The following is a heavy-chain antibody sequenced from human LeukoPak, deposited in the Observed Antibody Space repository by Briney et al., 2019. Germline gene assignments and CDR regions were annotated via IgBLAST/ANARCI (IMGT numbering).Heavy chain of an antibody. CDR1: GGSVSSGSYY. CDR3: ARSEWNYVIDFDY. D-gene: IGHD1-7*01. J-gene: IGHJ4*02. V-gene: IGHV4-61*01. Sequence: SETLSLTCTVSGGSVSSGSYYWSWIRQPPGKGLEWIGYIYYSGSTNYNPSLKSRVTISVDTSKNQFSLKLSSVTAADTAVYYCARSEWNYVIDFDYWGQGTLVTVSS. CDR2: IYYSGST.